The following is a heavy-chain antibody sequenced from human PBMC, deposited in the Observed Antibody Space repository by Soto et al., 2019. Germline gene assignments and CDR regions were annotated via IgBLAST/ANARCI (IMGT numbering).Heavy chain of an antibody. CDR2: ISSSGSTI. CDR3: ARDHESEYSSIWYKAGRFDP. CDR1: GFTFSDYY. D-gene: IGHD6-13*01. J-gene: IGHJ5*02. Sequence: QVQLVESGGGLVKPGGSLRLSCAASGFTFSDYYMSWIRQAPGKGLEWVSYISSSGSTIYYADSVKGRFTISRDNAKNSLYLQMNSLRAEDTAVYYCARDHESEYSSIWYKAGRFDPWGQGTLVTVSS. V-gene: IGHV3-11*01.